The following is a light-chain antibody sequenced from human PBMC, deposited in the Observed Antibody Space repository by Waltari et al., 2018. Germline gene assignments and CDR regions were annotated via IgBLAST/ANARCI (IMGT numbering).Light chain of an antibody. V-gene: IGLV2-11*01. CDR2: DAT. J-gene: IGLJ2*01. Sequence: QSALTQPRSVSVSPGQSVPLSCTGSSGDVGAFTYVSWYQQHPGKAPKLMIYDATKRPSGVPDRFSGSRSADTASLTISGLQAEDEADYYCCSYGGSYTLVVFGGGTKLTVL. CDR3: CSYGGSYTLVV. CDR1: SGDVGAFTY.